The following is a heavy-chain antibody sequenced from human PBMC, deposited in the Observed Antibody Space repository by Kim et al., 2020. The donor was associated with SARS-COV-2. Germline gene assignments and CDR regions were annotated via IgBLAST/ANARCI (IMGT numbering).Heavy chain of an antibody. J-gene: IGHJ6*02. CDR2: IYHSGST. CDR1: GYSISSGYY. D-gene: IGHD2-2*01. Sequence: SETLSLTCTVSGYSISSGYYWGWIRQPPGKGLEWIGSIYHSGSTYYNPSLKSRVTISVDTSKNQFSLKLSSVTAADTAVYYCASFGDGGGEYCSSTSCRYYYYGMDVWGQGTTVTVSS. V-gene: IGHV4-38-2*02. CDR3: ASFGDGGGEYCSSTSCRYYYYGMDV.